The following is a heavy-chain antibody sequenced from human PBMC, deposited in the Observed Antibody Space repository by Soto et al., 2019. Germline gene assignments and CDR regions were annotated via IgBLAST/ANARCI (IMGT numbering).Heavy chain of an antibody. J-gene: IGHJ6*02. CDR3: ARGGGHGSGGSCYSHYYYAKDV. Sequence: PSQTLSLTCAISGDSVSSNSAAWNWIRQSPSRGLEWLGRTYYRSKWYNDYAVSVKSRITINPDTSKNQFSLQLNSVTPEDTAVYYCARGGGHGSGGSCYSHYYYAKDVWGQGTTVTVSS. CDR1: GDSVSSNSAA. V-gene: IGHV6-1*01. CDR2: TYYRSKWYN. D-gene: IGHD2-15*01.